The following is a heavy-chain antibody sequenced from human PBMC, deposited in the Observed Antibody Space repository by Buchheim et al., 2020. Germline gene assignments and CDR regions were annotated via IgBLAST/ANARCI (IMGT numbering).Heavy chain of an antibody. V-gene: IGHV3-23*01. Sequence: EVQLLESGGGLVQPGGSLRLSCAASGFTFSSYVMTWVRQAPGKGLEWVSVISGGGGSTYYADSVKGRFTISRDNSEHTLYLQMNSLRAEDTAVYYCANLKYCSTTSCRSYGMDVWGQGTT. J-gene: IGHJ6*02. D-gene: IGHD2-2*01. CDR1: GFTFSSYV. CDR2: ISGGGGST. CDR3: ANLKYCSTTSCRSYGMDV.